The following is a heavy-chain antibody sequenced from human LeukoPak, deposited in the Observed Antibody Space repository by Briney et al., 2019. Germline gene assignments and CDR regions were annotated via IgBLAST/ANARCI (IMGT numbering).Heavy chain of an antibody. CDR3: ARDLQWEPWYFDY. V-gene: IGHV4-34*01. Sequence: SETLSLTCAVYGGSFSGYYWSWIRQPPGKGLEWIGEINHSGSTNYNPSLKSRVTISVDTSKNQFSLKLSSVTAADTAVYYCARDLQWEPWYFDYWGQGTLVTVSS. J-gene: IGHJ4*02. D-gene: IGHD1-26*01. CDR1: GGSFSGYY. CDR2: INHSGST.